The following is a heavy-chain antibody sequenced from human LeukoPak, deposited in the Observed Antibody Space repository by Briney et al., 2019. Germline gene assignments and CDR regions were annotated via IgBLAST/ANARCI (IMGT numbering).Heavy chain of an antibody. CDR2: IYYSGST. D-gene: IGHD3-3*01. CDR3: ARAPYDFWSGFGKNYYYYYYMDV. CDR1: GGSISSSSYY. V-gene: IGHV4-39*07. J-gene: IGHJ6*03. Sequence: SETLSLTCTVSGGSISSSSYYWGWIRQPPGKGLEWIGSIYYSGSTYYNPSLKSRVTISVDTSKNQFSLKLSSVTAADTAVYYCARAPYDFWSGFGKNYYYYYYMDVWGKGTTVTVSS.